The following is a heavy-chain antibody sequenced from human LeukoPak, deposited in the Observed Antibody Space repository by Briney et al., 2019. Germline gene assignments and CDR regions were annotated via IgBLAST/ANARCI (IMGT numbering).Heavy chain of an antibody. D-gene: IGHD4-17*01. Sequence: GGSLRLSCAASGFTFSSNSMNWVRQPPGKGLGWVSSISSSSSYIYYADSVKGRFTISRDNAKNSLYPQMNSLRAEDTAVYYCARDWDDYGSSEPWGQGTLVTVSS. CDR2: ISSSSSYI. CDR1: GFTFSSNS. V-gene: IGHV3-21*01. CDR3: ARDWDDYGSSEP. J-gene: IGHJ5*02.